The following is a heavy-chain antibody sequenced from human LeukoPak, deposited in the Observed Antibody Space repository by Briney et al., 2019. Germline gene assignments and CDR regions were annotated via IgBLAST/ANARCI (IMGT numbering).Heavy chain of an antibody. J-gene: IGHJ6*03. CDR3: ARIATAGIYYMDA. Sequence: SETLSLTCAVYGASFNVYYWGWIRQPPGKGLEWIGSIYHSGNTYYNPSLKSRVTISVDTSKNHFSLKLTSVTAADTAVYYCARIATAGIYYMDAWGKGTTVTVSS. D-gene: IGHD6-13*01. CDR1: GASFNVYY. V-gene: IGHV4-38-2*01. CDR2: IYHSGNT.